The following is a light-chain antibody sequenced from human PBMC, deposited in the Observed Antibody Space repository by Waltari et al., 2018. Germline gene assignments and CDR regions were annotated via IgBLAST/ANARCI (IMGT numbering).Light chain of an antibody. CDR2: AS. J-gene: IGKJ4*02. Sequence: EIALTQSPRTLSLSPGESATLPCRASQSVRSTYLAWYQQKPGQAPRLLIYASSRATGIPDRFSGSGSETDFTLTISRLEPEDFAVYYCQQYGSSPQTFGGGTKVEIK. V-gene: IGKV3-20*01. CDR1: QSVRSTY. CDR3: QQYGSSPQT.